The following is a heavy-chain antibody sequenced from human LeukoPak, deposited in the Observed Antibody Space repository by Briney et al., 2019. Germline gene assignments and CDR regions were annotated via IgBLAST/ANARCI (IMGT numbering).Heavy chain of an antibody. Sequence: PSETLSLTCTVSGDSISSDYWSWIRQPPGKGLEWIGFINNRGTTSYNPSLKSRVTISRDMSKNQFALKLSSVSAADTAVYYCARYRDGDRDISLDIWGQGTLLTVSS. CDR2: INNRGTT. J-gene: IGHJ4*02. CDR1: GDSISSDY. D-gene: IGHD4-17*01. CDR3: ARYRDGDRDISLDI. V-gene: IGHV4-59*08.